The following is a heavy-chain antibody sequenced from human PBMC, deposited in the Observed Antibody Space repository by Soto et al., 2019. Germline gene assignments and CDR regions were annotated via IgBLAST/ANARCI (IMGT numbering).Heavy chain of an antibody. Sequence: QVQLVESGGGVVQPGRSLRLSCAASGFTFSSYGMHWVRQAPGKGLEWVAVIWYDGSNKYYADSVKGRFTISRDNSKNTLYLQMNSLRAEDTAVYYCARGVYCSGGSCYSGAEYFQHWGQGTLVTVSS. CDR2: IWYDGSNK. CDR1: GFTFSSYG. D-gene: IGHD2-15*01. J-gene: IGHJ1*01. V-gene: IGHV3-33*01. CDR3: ARGVYCSGGSCYSGAEYFQH.